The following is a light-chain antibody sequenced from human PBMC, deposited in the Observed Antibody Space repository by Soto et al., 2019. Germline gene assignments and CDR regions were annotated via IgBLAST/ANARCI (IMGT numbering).Light chain of an antibody. Sequence: DIVMTQSPDSLAVSLGERATINCKSSQSVLYSSNNKNYLAWYQQKPGQPPKLLIYWASNRESGVPDRFSGSGSGTDFTLTISSLQAEDVAVYYCQQYYSTPYTFGQGNKREIK. CDR2: WAS. J-gene: IGKJ2*01. CDR3: QQYYSTPYT. V-gene: IGKV4-1*01. CDR1: QSVLYSSNNKNY.